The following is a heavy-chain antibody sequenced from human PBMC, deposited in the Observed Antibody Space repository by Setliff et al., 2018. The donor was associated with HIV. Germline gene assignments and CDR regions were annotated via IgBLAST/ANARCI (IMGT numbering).Heavy chain of an antibody. V-gene: IGHV3-30*12. CDR1: GFIFSDYG. CDR3: ARVFGPFDY. J-gene: IGHJ4*02. D-gene: IGHD3-10*02. Sequence: GGSLRLSCAAAGFIFSDYGIHWVRQAPGKGLEWVAVIYNDGVNRYYADSVRGRFTISRDNSKNTLYLQMNSLGAEDTAVYYCARVFGPFDYWGQGTLVTVSS. CDR2: IYNDGVNR.